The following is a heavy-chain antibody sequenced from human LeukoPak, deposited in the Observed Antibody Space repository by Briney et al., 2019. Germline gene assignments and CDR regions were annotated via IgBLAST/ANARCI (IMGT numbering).Heavy chain of an antibody. CDR3: AKDYPGSYLGWTDDH. CDR1: GFTFSSYA. Sequence: GGSLRLSCAASGFTFSSYAMSWVRQAPGKGLEWVSAISGSGGSTYYADSVKGRFTISRDNSENTLYLQMNSLRAEDTAVYYCAKDYPGSYLGWTDDHWGQGTLVTVSS. CDR2: ISGSGGST. V-gene: IGHV3-23*01. J-gene: IGHJ4*02. D-gene: IGHD3-10*01.